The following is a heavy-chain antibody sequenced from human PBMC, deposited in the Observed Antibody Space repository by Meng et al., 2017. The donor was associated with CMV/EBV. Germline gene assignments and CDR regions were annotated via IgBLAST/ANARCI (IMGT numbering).Heavy chain of an antibody. Sequence: SETLSLTCAVYGGSFSGYYWSWIRQPPGKGLEWIGEINHSGSTNYNPSLKSRVTISVDTSKNQFSLKLSSVTAADTAVYYCARGPSYYYDRGYYFDYWGLGTLVTVSS. CDR2: INHSGST. CDR1: GGSFSGYY. J-gene: IGHJ4*02. CDR3: ARGPSYYYDRGYYFDY. V-gene: IGHV4-34*01. D-gene: IGHD3-22*01.